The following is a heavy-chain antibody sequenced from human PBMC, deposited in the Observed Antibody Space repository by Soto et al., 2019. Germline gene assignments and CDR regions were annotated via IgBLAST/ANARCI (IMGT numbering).Heavy chain of an antibody. CDR3: ARDPQGGGDGAFQH. CDR2: IYYSGST. CDR1: GGSISSGDYY. D-gene: IGHD2-21*02. J-gene: IGHJ1*01. Sequence: QVQLQEWGPGLVKPSRTMSLTCTVSGGSISSGDYYWSRIRQPPGNGLEWIGYIYYSGSTYYNPSLKSRVTISVDTSKNQFSLKLSSVTAADTAVYYCARDPQGGGDGAFQHWGQGTLVTVSS. V-gene: IGHV4-30-4*01.